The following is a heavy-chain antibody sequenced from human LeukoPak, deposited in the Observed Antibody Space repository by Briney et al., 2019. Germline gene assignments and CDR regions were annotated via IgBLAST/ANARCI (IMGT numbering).Heavy chain of an antibody. CDR3: ARGPGGYCSGGSCYSYYYYYMDV. D-gene: IGHD2-15*01. J-gene: IGHJ6*03. CDR1: GFTFSSYE. V-gene: IGHV3-48*03. Sequence: GGSLRLSCAASGFTFSSYEMNWVRQAPGEGLEWVSYISSSGSTIYYADSVKGRFTISRDNAKNSLYLQMNSLRAEDTAVYYCARGPGGYCSGGSCYSYYYYYMDVWGKGTTVTISS. CDR2: ISSSGSTI.